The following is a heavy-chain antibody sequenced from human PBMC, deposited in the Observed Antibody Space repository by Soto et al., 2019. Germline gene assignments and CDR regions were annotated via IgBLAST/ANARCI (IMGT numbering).Heavy chain of an antibody. D-gene: IGHD6-13*01. CDR1: GFTFSSHA. Sequence: EVQLLESGGGLVQPGRSLRLSCTASGFTFSSHAMTWVRQAPGKGLEWVSGLSDSGDSIYYADSVKGRFTIYRDNSIKTLYLQMNTLRVEDTAVYYCAKVSSSWYAGFFDLWGQGTLVTVSS. V-gene: IGHV3-23*01. J-gene: IGHJ4*02. CDR2: LSDSGDSI. CDR3: AKVSSSWYAGFFDL.